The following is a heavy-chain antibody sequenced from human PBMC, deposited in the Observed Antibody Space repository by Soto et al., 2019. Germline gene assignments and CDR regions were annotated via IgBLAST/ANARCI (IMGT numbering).Heavy chain of an antibody. V-gene: IGHV4-59*12. D-gene: IGHD7-27*01. J-gene: IGHJ4*02. Sequence: SETLSLTCTVSGGSISSYYWSWIRQPPGKGLEWIGYIYYSGSTNYNPSLKSRVTISADTSKNQFSLKLSSVTAADPAVYYCARRWGTIFDYWGQGTLVTVSS. CDR2: IYYSGST. CDR1: GGSISSYY. CDR3: ARRWGTIFDY.